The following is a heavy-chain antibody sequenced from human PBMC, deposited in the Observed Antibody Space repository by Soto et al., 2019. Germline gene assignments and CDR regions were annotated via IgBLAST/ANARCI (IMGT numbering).Heavy chain of an antibody. Sequence: EVHLVESGGGLVKPGGSLRLSCAASGFTFSSYSMNWVRQATGKGLEWVSSSSSSSSYIYYADSVKGRLTISRDNATNPLYLQMNSLRAEDTAVYYCARDPLAAAGSNGYYYYYMDVWGKGTTVTVSS. CDR2: SSSSSSYI. CDR1: GFTFSSYS. V-gene: IGHV3-21*01. D-gene: IGHD6-13*01. CDR3: ARDPLAAAGSNGYYYYYMDV. J-gene: IGHJ6*03.